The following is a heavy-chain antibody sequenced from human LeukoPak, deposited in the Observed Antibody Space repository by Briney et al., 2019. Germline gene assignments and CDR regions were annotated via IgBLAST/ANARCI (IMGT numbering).Heavy chain of an antibody. CDR3: AKDLEIVGSTYEDY. J-gene: IGHJ4*02. V-gene: IGHV3-23*01. CDR1: GFTFSSYA. Sequence: PGGSLRLSCVASGFTFSSYAMSWVRQAPGKGLEWVSVIRGSGGSTYYADSVKGRFTIFRDNSKNTLYLQMNSLRAEDTAVYYCAKDLEIVGSTYEDYWGQGTLVTVSS. D-gene: IGHD1-26*01. CDR2: IRGSGGST.